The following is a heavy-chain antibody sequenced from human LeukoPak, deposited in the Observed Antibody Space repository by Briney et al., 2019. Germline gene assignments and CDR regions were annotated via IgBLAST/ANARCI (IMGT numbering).Heavy chain of an antibody. CDR3: ARERRSGTYFYFDY. J-gene: IGHJ4*02. CDR1: SGSISSYY. D-gene: IGHD1-26*01. CDR2: ISYSGST. V-gene: IGHV4-59*01. Sequence: ASETLSLTCTVSSGSISSYYWSWIRQPPGKGLEWVGYISYSGSTNYNPSLKSRVTISVDTSKNQFSLKLSSVTAADTAVYYCARERRSGTYFYFDYWGQGTLVTVSS.